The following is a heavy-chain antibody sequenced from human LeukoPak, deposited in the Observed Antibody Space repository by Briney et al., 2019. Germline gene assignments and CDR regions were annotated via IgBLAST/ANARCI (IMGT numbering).Heavy chain of an antibody. Sequence: SETLSLTCTVSGGSISNYYWGWIRQPPGKGLEWIGSIYHSGSTYYNPSLKSRVTISVDTSKNQFSLKLSSVTAADTAVYYCAREMVRGVIRPQDHDYWGLGTLVTVSS. D-gene: IGHD3-10*01. V-gene: IGHV4-38-2*02. J-gene: IGHJ4*02. CDR3: AREMVRGVIRPQDHDY. CDR1: GGSISNYY. CDR2: IYHSGST.